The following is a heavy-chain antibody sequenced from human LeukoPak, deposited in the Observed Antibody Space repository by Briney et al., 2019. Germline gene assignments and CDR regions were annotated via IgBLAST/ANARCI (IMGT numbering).Heavy chain of an antibody. CDR1: GFTFSSYG. CDR3: AKTLWSGYYYDY. J-gene: IGHJ4*02. Sequence: VGSLRLSWAASGFTFSSYGMHWVRQAPGKGLEWVAVISYDGSNKYYADSVKGRFTISRDNSKNTLYLQMNSLRAEDTAVYYCAKTLWSGYYYDYWGQGTLVTVSS. V-gene: IGHV3-30*18. D-gene: IGHD3-3*01. CDR2: ISYDGSNK.